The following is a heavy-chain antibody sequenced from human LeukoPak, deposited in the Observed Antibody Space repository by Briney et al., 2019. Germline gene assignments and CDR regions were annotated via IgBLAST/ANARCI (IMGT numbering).Heavy chain of an antibody. CDR1: GFTFSGFG. V-gene: IGHV3-30*03. CDR3: VRDWFESGWHLDY. Sequence: GGSLRLSCAASGFTFSGFGMHWVRQPPGKGLEWVSLISKDGSHEFYADSVKGRFAISRDNFKNTLFLDMASLGPEDTAVYYCVRDWFESGWHLDYWGQGALVTVSS. CDR2: ISKDGSHE. J-gene: IGHJ4*02. D-gene: IGHD6-19*01.